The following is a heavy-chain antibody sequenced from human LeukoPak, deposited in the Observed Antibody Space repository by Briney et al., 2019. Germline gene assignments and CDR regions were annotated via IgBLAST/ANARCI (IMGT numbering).Heavy chain of an antibody. CDR1: EYNFTSYD. Sequence: GASVKVSCKASEYNFTSYDINWVRQATGQGLEWMGWMNPNSGNTGYAQKFQGRVTMTRNTSISTAYMELSSLRSEDTAVYCCARVSAAIPFDYWGQGTLVTVSS. J-gene: IGHJ4*02. V-gene: IGHV1-8*01. CDR2: MNPNSGNT. CDR3: ARVSAAIPFDY. D-gene: IGHD2-2*01.